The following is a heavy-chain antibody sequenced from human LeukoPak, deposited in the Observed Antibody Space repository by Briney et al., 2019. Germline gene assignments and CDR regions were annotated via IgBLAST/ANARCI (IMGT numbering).Heavy chain of an antibody. CDR2: IRYDGSNK. Sequence: GGSLRLSCAASGFTFSSYAMSWVRQAPGKGLEWVAFIRYDGSNKYYADSVKGRFTISRDNSKNTLYLQMNSLRAEDTAVYYCAKDLGYSSGWDYWGQGTLVTVSS. D-gene: IGHD6-19*01. CDR1: GFTFSSYA. V-gene: IGHV3-30*02. J-gene: IGHJ4*02. CDR3: AKDLGYSSGWDY.